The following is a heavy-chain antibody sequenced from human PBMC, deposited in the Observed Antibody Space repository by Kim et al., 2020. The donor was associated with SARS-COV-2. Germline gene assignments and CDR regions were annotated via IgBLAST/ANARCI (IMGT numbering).Heavy chain of an antibody. D-gene: IGHD3-10*01. CDR3: AREPYYYGSGSSF. J-gene: IGHJ3*01. V-gene: IGHV1-18*01. Sequence: YAQKLQGRVTMTTDTSTSTAYMELRGMRSDDTAVYYCAREPYYYGSGSSFWGQGTMVTVSS.